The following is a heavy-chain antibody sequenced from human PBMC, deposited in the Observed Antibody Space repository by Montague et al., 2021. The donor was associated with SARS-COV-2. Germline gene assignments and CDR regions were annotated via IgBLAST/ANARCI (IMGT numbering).Heavy chain of an antibody. CDR1: GGSISSSSYY. CDR3: ARHGLAGITIFGVVTPRGGLDI. D-gene: IGHD3-3*01. Sequence: SETLSLTCTVSGGSISSSSYYWGWIRQPPGKGLEWIGSIYYSGSTYYNPSLKSRVTISVDTSKNQFSLKLSSVTAADTAVYYCARHGLAGITIFGVVTPRGGLDIWGQGKMVTVSS. J-gene: IGHJ3*02. CDR2: IYYSGST. V-gene: IGHV4-39*01.